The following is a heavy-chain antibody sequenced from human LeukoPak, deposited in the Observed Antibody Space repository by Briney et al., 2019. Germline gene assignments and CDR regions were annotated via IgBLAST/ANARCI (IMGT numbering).Heavy chain of an antibody. CDR3: ASGIAAAPYYGMDV. J-gene: IGHJ6*02. CDR1: GGSISSYY. Sequence: SETLSLTCTVSGGSISSYYWSWIRQPPGKGLEWIGYIYYSGSTNYNPSLKSRVTISVDTSKNQFSLKLSSVTAADTAVYYCASGIAAAPYYGMDVWGQGTTVTVSS. D-gene: IGHD6-13*01. V-gene: IGHV4-59*01. CDR2: IYYSGST.